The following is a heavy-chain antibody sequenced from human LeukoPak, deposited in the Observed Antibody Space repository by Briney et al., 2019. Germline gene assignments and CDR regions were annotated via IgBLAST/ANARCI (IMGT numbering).Heavy chain of an antibody. CDR3: AGDPHYDFWSGDYADGYYMDV. J-gene: IGHJ6*03. CDR1: GFTFSSYS. CDR2: ISSSSSTI. Sequence: GGSLRLSCAASGFTFSSYSMNWVRQAPGKGLEWVSYISSSSSTIYYAGSVKGRFTISRDNAKNSLYLQMNSLRAEDTAVYYCAGDPHYDFWSGDYADGYYMDVWGKGTTVTVSS. D-gene: IGHD3-3*01. V-gene: IGHV3-48*01.